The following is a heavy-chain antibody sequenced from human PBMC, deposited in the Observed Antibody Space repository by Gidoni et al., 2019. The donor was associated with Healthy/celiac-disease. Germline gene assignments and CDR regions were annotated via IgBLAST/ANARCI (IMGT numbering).Heavy chain of an antibody. J-gene: IGHJ4*02. CDR1: GFTFSTDW. V-gene: IGHV3-15*01. D-gene: IGHD3-3*01. Sequence: EVQLVESGGGLVKPGGSLRLSCAASGFTFSTDWMSWVRQAPGKGLEWVGRIKSKTDGGTTDYAAPVKGRFTISRDDSKNTLYLQMNSLKTEDTAVYYCTTGSYDFWSGYVAAGYWGQGTLVTVSS. CDR2: IKSKTDGGTT. CDR3: TTGSYDFWSGYVAAGY.